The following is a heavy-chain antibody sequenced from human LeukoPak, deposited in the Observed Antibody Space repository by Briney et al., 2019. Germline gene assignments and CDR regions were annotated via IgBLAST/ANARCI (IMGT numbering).Heavy chain of an antibody. V-gene: IGHV3-66*02. CDR2: IYSGGDT. J-gene: IGHJ4*02. CDR1: GFTDSSNY. Sequence: GGSLRLSCAASGFTDSSNYMTWVRQAPGKGLEWVSVIYSGGDTYYTGSVEGRFTISRDNSKNTLYLQMNSLRADDTAVYFCARGLRGSSSHNWGQGTLVTVSS. CDR3: ARGLRGSSSHN. D-gene: IGHD6-6*01.